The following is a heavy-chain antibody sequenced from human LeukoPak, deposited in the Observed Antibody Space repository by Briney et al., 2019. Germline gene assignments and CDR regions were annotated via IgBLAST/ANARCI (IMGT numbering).Heavy chain of an antibody. V-gene: IGHV4-30-4*01. CDR3: ARDIIDYGMDV. D-gene: IGHD3-10*01. CDR1: GGSISSGDYY. CDR2: IYYSGST. Sequence: KSSETLSLTCTVSGGSISSGDYYWSWIRQPPGKGLEWIGYIYYSGSTYYNPSLKSRVTISVDTSKNQFSLKLSSVTAADTAVYYCARDIIDYGMDVWGQGTTVTVSS. J-gene: IGHJ6*02.